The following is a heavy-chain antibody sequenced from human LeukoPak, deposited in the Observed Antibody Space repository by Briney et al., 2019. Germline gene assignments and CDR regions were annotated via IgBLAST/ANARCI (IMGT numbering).Heavy chain of an antibody. V-gene: IGHV1-69*01. D-gene: IGHD5-24*01. CDR1: GGTFSSYA. J-gene: IGHJ5*02. CDR2: IIPIFGTA. Sequence: SVKVSCKASGGTFSSYAISWVRQAPGQGLEWMGGIIPIFGTANYAQKFQGRVTITADESTSTAYMELSSLRSEDTAVYYCARDPPFRRGSRVRWFDPWGQGTLVTVSS. CDR3: ARDPPFRRGSRVRWFDP.